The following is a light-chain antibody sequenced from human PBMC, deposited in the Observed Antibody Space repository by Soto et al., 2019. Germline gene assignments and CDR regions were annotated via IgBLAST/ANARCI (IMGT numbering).Light chain of an antibody. CDR1: QSIRSW. CDR3: QQYNSYSQNT. J-gene: IGKJ2*01. CDR2: KAS. Sequence: DIQMTQSPSTLSASVGDRVTITCRASQSIRSWLAWYQQKPGKAPKLLIYKASSVESGVPSRLSGSGSGTEFTLTISSLQPDDFSTYYCQQYNSYSQNTFGQGTKVDI. V-gene: IGKV1-5*03.